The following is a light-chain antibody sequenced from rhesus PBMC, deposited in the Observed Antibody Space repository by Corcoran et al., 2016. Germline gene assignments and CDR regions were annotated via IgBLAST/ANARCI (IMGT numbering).Light chain of an antibody. J-gene: IGKJ4*01. CDR2: AVS. CDR1: QNIYTN. V-gene: IGKV1-44*03. CDR3: QHYYDYPPT. Sequence: DIQMTQSPSALSASVGDRVTISCRASQNIYTNLAWYQQKPGKAPKVRIYAVSSLQTGTPSRFSGSGAGTEFTLTISSLQPEDSATYSCQHYYDYPPTCGGGTKVE.